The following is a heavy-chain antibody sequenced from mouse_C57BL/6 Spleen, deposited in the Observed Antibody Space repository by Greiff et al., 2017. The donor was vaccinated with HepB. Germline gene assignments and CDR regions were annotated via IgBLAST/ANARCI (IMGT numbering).Heavy chain of an antibody. Sequence: QVQLQQPGAELVKPGASVKMSCKASGYTFTSYWITWVKQRPGQGLEWIGDIYPGSGSTNYNEKFKSKATLTVDTSSSTAYMQLSSLTSEVSAVYYCARSTSYYGYDVYYAMDYWGQGTSVTVSS. J-gene: IGHJ4*01. CDR1: GYTFTSYW. D-gene: IGHD2-9*01. CDR3: ARSTSYYGYDVYYAMDY. CDR2: IYPGSGST. V-gene: IGHV1-55*01.